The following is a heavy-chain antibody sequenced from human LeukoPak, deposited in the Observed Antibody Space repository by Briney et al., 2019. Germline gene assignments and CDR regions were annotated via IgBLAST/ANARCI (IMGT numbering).Heavy chain of an antibody. Sequence: ASVKVSCKASGYTFTGYYMHWVRQAPGQGLEWMGWINPNSGGSNSAQKFQGRVTLTRDTSISTAYMELSSLRSDDTAVYYCAREGRGTGDFGAFDIWGQRTMVTVSS. V-gene: IGHV1-2*02. J-gene: IGHJ3*02. CDR2: INPNSGGS. D-gene: IGHD7-27*01. CDR1: GYTFTGYY. CDR3: AREGRGTGDFGAFDI.